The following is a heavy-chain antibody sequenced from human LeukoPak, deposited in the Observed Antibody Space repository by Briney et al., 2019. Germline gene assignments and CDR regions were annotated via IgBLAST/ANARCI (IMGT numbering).Heavy chain of an antibody. D-gene: IGHD3-10*01. CDR3: ARGSLLWFGDHWYFDL. J-gene: IGHJ2*01. CDR1: GGSISSYY. V-gene: IGHV4-59*08. Sequence: SETLSLTCTVSGGSISSYYCSWIRQPPGKGLEWIGYIYYSGSTNYNPSLKSRVTISVDTSKNQFSLKLSSVTAADTAVYYCARGSLLWFGDHWYFDLWGRGTLVTVSS. CDR2: IYYSGST.